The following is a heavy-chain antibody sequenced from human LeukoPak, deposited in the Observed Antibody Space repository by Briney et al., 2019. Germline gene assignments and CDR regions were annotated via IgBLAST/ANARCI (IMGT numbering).Heavy chain of an antibody. CDR3: ARVEPPNDYGQDY. Sequence: PSETLSLTCTVSGGSISSSSYYWGWIRQPPGKGLEWIGSIYYSGSTNYNPSLKSRVTISVDTSKNQFSLKLSSVTAADTAVYYCARVEPPNDYGQDYWGQGTLVTVSS. J-gene: IGHJ4*02. D-gene: IGHD4-17*01. V-gene: IGHV4-39*07. CDR1: GGSISSSSYY. CDR2: IYYSGST.